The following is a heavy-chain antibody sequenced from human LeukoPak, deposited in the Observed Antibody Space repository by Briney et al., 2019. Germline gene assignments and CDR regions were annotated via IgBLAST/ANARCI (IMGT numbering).Heavy chain of an antibody. D-gene: IGHD6-19*01. Sequence: PSETLSLTCAVYGGSFSGYYWSWIRQPPGMGLEWIGEINHSGSTNYNPSLKSRVTISVDTSKNQFSLKLSSVTAADTAVYYCARVRAVAWSDYWGQGTLVTVSS. CDR2: INHSGST. V-gene: IGHV4-34*01. CDR3: ARVRAVAWSDY. CDR1: GGSFSGYY. J-gene: IGHJ4*02.